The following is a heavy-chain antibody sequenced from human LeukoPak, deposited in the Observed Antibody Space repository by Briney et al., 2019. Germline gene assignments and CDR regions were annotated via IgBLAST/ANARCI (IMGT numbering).Heavy chain of an antibody. CDR3: ARVTKGGSHGHYFDY. J-gene: IGHJ4*02. CDR2: ISYDGSNK. D-gene: IGHD2-8*01. CDR1: EFTFSSYD. Sequence: GRSLRLSCAASEFTFSSYDMHWVRQTPGKGLEWVAVISYDGSNKYYADSVKGRFTISRDDSKNSLYLQMNSLKTEDTAVYYCARVTKGGSHGHYFDYWGQGTLVTVSS. V-gene: IGHV3-30-3*01.